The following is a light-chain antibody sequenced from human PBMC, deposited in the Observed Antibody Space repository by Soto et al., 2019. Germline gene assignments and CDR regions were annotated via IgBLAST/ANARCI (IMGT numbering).Light chain of an antibody. CDR3: ETWDINTHVV. J-gene: IGLJ2*01. Sequence: QSVLTQSSSASASLGSSVKLTCTLSRGHSSYIIAWHQQQPGKAPRYLMKLEGSGSYNKGSGVPDRFSGSSSGADRYLTISHLQFEDEADYYCETWDINTHVVFGGGTKLTVL. CDR1: RGHSSYI. V-gene: IGLV4-60*02. CDR2: LEGSGSY.